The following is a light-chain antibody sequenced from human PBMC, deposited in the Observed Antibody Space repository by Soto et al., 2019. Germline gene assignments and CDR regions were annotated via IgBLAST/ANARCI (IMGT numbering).Light chain of an antibody. CDR3: CSYAGSSTSWV. CDR1: SSDAGNYNF. V-gene: IGLV2-23*01. Sequence: ALTQPASVSGSPGQSITISCTGTSSDAGNYNFVSWYQQHPGKAPKVIIYEDSTRPSGVSNRISGSKSGNTASLTISGVQAEDEADYYCCSYAGSSTSWVFGGGTKLTVL. J-gene: IGLJ3*02. CDR2: EDS.